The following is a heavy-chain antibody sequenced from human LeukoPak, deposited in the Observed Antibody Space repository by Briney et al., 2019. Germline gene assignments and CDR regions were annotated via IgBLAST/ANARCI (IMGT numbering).Heavy chain of an antibody. D-gene: IGHD1-26*01. CDR1: GYSFTSSW. Sequence: GESLRISCKGSGYSFTSSWIGWVRQMPGKGLEWMGIIYPGDSDTRYSPSFQGQVTISADKSISTAYLQWSSLKASDTAMYYCAIYSDTYYFDHWGQGTLVTVSS. CDR2: IYPGDSDT. V-gene: IGHV5-51*01. J-gene: IGHJ4*02. CDR3: AIYSDTYYFDH.